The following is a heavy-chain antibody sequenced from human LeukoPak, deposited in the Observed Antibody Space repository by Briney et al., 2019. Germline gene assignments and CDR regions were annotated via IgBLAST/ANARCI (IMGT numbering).Heavy chain of an antibody. D-gene: IGHD2-2*01. CDR2: ISSSGSPI. J-gene: IGHJ3*02. CDR1: GFTFSSFD. V-gene: IGHV3-48*03. Sequence: GGSLRLSCAASGFTFSSFDMNWVRQAPGKGLEWISYISSSGSPIYYADSMKGRFTISRNNAKNSLYLQMNSLRAEDTAVYYCATQGRSTKLGIWGQGTMVPVSS. CDR3: ATQGRSTKLGI.